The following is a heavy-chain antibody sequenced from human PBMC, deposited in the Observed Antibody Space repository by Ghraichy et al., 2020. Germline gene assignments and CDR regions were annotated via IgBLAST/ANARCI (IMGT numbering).Heavy chain of an antibody. D-gene: IGHD3-22*01. CDR1: GFTFSSYA. V-gene: IGHV3-23*01. Sequence: GGSLRLSCAASGFTFSSYAMSWVRQAPGKGLEWVSAISGSGGSTYYADSVKGRFTISRDNSKNTLYLQMNSLRAEDTAVYYCASQVRGNYYDSSGFGDYWGQGPLVPVSS. J-gene: IGHJ4*02. CDR3: ASQVRGNYYDSSGFGDY. CDR2: ISGSGGST.